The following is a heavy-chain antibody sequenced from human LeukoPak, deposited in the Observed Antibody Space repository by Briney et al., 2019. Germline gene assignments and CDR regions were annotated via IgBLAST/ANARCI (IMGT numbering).Heavy chain of an antibody. V-gene: IGHV3-66*02. D-gene: IGHD3-16*01. Sequence: GGSLRLSRAASGFTVSSNYMSWVRQAPGKGLEWVSVIYSGGSTYYADSVKGRFTISRDNSKNTLYLQMNSLRAEDTAVYYCARGLAGYYYGMDVWGQGTTVTVSS. CDR2: IYSGGST. CDR3: ARGLAGYYYGMDV. CDR1: GFTVSSNY. J-gene: IGHJ6*02.